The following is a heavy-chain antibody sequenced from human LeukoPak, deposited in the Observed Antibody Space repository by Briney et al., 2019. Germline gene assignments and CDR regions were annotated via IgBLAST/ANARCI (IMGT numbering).Heavy chain of an antibody. V-gene: IGHV4-59*01. J-gene: IGHJ4*02. CDR2: IHNSGTS. Sequence: SETLSLTCTVSVDSISDYYRGWIRQPPGKGLEWIGYIHNSGTSTYNLSLKSRVTISADTSKNQFSLKLNSMTTADTAVYYCTRGAGWLIDYWGQGILVTVSS. CDR3: TRGAGWLIDY. CDR1: VDSISDYY. D-gene: IGHD3-16*01.